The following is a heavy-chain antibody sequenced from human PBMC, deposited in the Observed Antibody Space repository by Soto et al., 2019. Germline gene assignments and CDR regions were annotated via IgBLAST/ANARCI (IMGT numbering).Heavy chain of an antibody. D-gene: IGHD3-10*01. V-gene: IGHV1-18*01. CDR3: ARDLDGSGSYYTDY. J-gene: IGHJ4*02. CDR2: ISPYKGNT. CDR1: GYTFTGYG. Sequence: QVQLVQSGAEVKKPGASVKVSCKASGYTFTGYGFSWVRQAPGQGLEWMGWISPYKGNTKYAQKFQDRDTMSTDTFTSTAYMELRSLRYEDTAVYYCARDLDGSGSYYTDYWGQGTLVTVST.